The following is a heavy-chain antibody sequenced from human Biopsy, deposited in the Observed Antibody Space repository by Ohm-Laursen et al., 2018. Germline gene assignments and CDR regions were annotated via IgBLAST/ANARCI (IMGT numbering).Heavy chain of an antibody. CDR1: GYTFTSYD. D-gene: IGHD1-7*01. V-gene: IGHV1-8*01. Sequence: ASVKVSCKASGYTFTSYDITWVRQASGQGPEWIGWLNPVSGNSNFGQKFRGRVTVTSDTSISTAYMELSGVKSDDTATYYCGRAVRNQLLTDPWGQGTLVTVTS. CDR3: GRAVRNQLLTDP. J-gene: IGHJ5*02. CDR2: LNPVSGNS.